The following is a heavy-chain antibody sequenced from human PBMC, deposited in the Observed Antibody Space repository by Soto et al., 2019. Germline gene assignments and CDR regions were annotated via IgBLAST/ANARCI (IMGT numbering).Heavy chain of an antibody. CDR2: IIPIFGTA. CDR3: AREGNYDILTGYRHYFDY. J-gene: IGHJ4*02. CDR1: GGTFSSYA. V-gene: IGHV1-69*12. Sequence: QVQLVQSGAEVKKPESSVKVSCKASGGTFSSYAISWVRQAPGQGLEWMGGIIPIFGTANYAQKFQGRVTITADESTSTAYMELSSLRSEDTAVYYCAREGNYDILTGYRHYFDYWGQGTLVTVSS. D-gene: IGHD3-9*01.